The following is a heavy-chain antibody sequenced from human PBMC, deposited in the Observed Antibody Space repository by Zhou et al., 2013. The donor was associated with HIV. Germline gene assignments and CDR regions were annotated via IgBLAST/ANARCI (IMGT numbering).Heavy chain of an antibody. V-gene: IGHV1-3*01. CDR1: GYRLSDYA. J-gene: IGHJ3*02. Sequence: QAQLVQSGAEMKKPGASVRVSCKASGYRLSDYAIHWVRQAPGQRLEWLGWINAGSGNTQYSENFKDRVTLSRDTSATTAYMDLGTLQSDDTAVYYCARDRGDISAMIEFVFDMWGQGTMVTVSP. CDR3: ARDRGDISAMIEFVFDM. CDR2: INAGSGNT. D-gene: IGHD2-21*01.